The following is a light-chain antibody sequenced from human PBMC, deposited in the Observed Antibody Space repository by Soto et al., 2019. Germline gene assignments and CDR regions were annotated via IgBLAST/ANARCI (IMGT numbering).Light chain of an antibody. J-gene: IGKJ4*01. CDR3: QQYNSYPRT. Sequence: DIQMTQSPSSVSASVGDRVTITCRASQGIRFYLAWYQHKPDKALKSLIYAASNLQSGVPSRFSGSGYGTEFTLTISSLQPEDFATYYCQQYNSYPRTFGGGTKVEIK. CDR2: AAS. V-gene: IGKV1D-16*01. CDR1: QGIRFY.